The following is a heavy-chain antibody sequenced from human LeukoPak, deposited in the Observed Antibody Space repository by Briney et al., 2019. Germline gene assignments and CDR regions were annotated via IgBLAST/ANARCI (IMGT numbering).Heavy chain of an antibody. D-gene: IGHD6-6*01. CDR2: IYYSGST. V-gene: IGHV4-59*11. CDR3: ARGSIAAR. CDR1: GGSISSHY. J-gene: IGHJ4*02. Sequence: SETLSLTCTVSGGSISSHYWSWIRQPPGKGLEWIGYIYYSGSTNYNPSLKSRVTISVDTSKNQFSLKLSSVTAADTAVYYCARGSIAARWGQGTLVTASS.